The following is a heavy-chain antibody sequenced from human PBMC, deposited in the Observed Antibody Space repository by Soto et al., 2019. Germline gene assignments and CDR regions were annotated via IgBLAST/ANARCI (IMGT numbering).Heavy chain of an antibody. V-gene: IGHV4-31*03. D-gene: IGHD6-13*01. J-gene: IGHJ3*02. Sequence: KTSETLSLTCTVSGGSISSGGYYWSWIRQHPGKGLESIGYIYYSGSTYYNPSLKSRVTISVDTSKNQFSLKLSSVTAADTAVYYCATLLYSSSWPSGAFDIWGQGTMGTASS. CDR3: ATLLYSSSWPSGAFDI. CDR1: GGSISSGGYY. CDR2: IYYSGST.